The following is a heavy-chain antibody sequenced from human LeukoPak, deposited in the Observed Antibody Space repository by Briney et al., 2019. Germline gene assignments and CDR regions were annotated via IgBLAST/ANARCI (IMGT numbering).Heavy chain of an antibody. D-gene: IGHD6-13*01. Sequence: ASVKVSCKASGGTFSSYAISWVRQAPGQGLEWMGGIIPIFGTANYAQKFQGRVTITADESTSTAYMELSSLTSEDPAVYYCARALAAAAGRRAAMMGDWGQGTLATVSS. V-gene: IGHV1-69*13. CDR1: GGTFSSYA. CDR2: IIPIFGTA. J-gene: IGHJ4*02. CDR3: ARALAAAAGRRAAMMGD.